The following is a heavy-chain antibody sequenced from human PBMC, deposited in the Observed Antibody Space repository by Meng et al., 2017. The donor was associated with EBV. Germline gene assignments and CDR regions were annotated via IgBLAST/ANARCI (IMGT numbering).Heavy chain of an antibody. CDR1: GGTFIIYA. D-gene: IGHD6-13*01. CDR3: ARAEIAAAGRLDY. Sequence: QVQLVQSWAEVKKPGSSVKVSCQASGGTFIIYAISWVRQAPGQGLEWMGGIIPIFGTANYAQKFQGRVTITADKSTSTAYMELSSLRSEDTAVYYCARAEIAAAGRLDYWGQGTLVTVSS. CDR2: IIPIFGTA. V-gene: IGHV1-69*06. J-gene: IGHJ4*02.